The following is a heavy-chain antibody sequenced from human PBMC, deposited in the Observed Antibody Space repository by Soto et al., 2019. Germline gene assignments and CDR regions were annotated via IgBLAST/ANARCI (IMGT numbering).Heavy chain of an antibody. CDR2: FDPEDGET. Sequence: ASVKVSCKVSGYTLTELSMHWVRQAPGKGLEWMGGFDPEDGETIYAQKFQGRVTMTEDTSTDTAYMELSSLRSEDTAVYYCATNGPDYYYYYMDFWGKGTSVTGSS. CDR3: ATNGPDYYYYYMDF. V-gene: IGHV1-24*01. J-gene: IGHJ6*03. CDR1: GYTLTELS.